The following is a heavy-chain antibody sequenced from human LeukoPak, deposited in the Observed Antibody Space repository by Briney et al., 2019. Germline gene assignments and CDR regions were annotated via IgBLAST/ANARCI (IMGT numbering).Heavy chain of an antibody. CDR3: ARFGNTADAFDI. CDR2: LNPNSGDT. V-gene: IGHV1-69*10. Sequence: ASVKVSGKASGGTCSSYAISWVRQAPGQGLEWMGWLNPNSGDTKDALKFQGRVTITADKSTSTAYMELSSLRSEDTAVYYCARFGNTADAFDIWGQGTMVTVSS. D-gene: IGHD3-10*01. CDR1: GGTCSSYA. J-gene: IGHJ3*02.